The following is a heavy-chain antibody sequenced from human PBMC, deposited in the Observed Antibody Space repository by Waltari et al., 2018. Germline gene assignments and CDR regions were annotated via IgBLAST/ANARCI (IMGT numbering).Heavy chain of an antibody. Sequence: QLQLQESGPGLVKPSETLSLTCSVSGGSISGTSYYWGWIRQPPGKGLEWIGGFYYSGRTYHNPSLKSRITISVDTSKNQFALQLRSVTAADTAMYYCARPGRVGGGSLMGLDYWGQGTLVTVSS. J-gene: IGHJ4*02. D-gene: IGHD2-15*01. CDR1: GGSISGTSYY. CDR2: FYYSGRT. V-gene: IGHV4-39*01. CDR3: ARPGRVGGGSLMGLDY.